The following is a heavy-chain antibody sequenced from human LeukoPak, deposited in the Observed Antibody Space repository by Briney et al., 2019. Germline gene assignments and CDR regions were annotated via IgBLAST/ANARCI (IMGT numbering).Heavy chain of an antibody. J-gene: IGHJ4*02. V-gene: IGHV3-49*04. CDR2: IRSKAYGGTT. CDR3: TRERALDY. CDR1: GFTFGDYA. Sequence: GGSLRLSCTASGFTFGDYAMGWVRQAPGKGLEWVGFIRSKAYGGTTEYAASVKGRFTISRDDSKSIAYLQMNSLKTEDTAVYYCTRERALDYWGQGTLVTVSS.